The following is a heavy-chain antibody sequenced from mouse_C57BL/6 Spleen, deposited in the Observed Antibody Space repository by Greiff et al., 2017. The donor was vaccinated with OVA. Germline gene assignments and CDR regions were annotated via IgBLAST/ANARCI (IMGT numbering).Heavy chain of an antibody. V-gene: IGHV5-17*01. J-gene: IGHJ2*01. CDR1: GFTFSDYG. CDR3: ARDYYYGSSYVHYFDY. CDR2: ISSGSSTI. Sequence: EVQRVESGGGLVKPGGSLKLSCAASGFTFSDYGMHWVRQAPETGLEWVAYISSGSSTIYYADTVKGRFTISRDNAKNTLFLQLTRLRSEDTAMYYCARDYYYGSSYVHYFDYWGQGTTLTVSS. D-gene: IGHD1-1*01.